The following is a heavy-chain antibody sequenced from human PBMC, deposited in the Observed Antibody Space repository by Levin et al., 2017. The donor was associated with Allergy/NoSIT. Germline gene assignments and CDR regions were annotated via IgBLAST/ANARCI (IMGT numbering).Heavy chain of an antibody. Sequence: LSLTCAASGFIFRNYVMTWLRQSPRKGLEWVSSIGGSDDSAYYADSVKGRFTVSRDNSKNTLYLQMSSLGAEDTAVYYCAKKFDGGSSWYAFDHWGQGTLVTVSS. D-gene: IGHD6-13*01. CDR3: AKKFDGGSSWYAFDH. J-gene: IGHJ4*02. CDR2: IGGSDDSA. CDR1: GFIFRNYV. V-gene: IGHV3-23*01.